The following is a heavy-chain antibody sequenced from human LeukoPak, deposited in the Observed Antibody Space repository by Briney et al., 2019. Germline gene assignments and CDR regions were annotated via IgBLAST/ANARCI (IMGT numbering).Heavy chain of an antibody. CDR2: ISGSVGTI. Sequence: PGGSLRLSCAASGFTFSSYGMSWVRQAPGKGLEWVSSISGSVGTIYYADSVKGRFTISRDNAKNSLYLQMNSLRAEDTAVYYCARDGYYYVAVTFDIWGQGTMVTVSS. CDR3: ARDGYYYVAVTFDI. CDR1: GFTFSSYG. V-gene: IGHV3-48*04. D-gene: IGHD3-22*01. J-gene: IGHJ3*02.